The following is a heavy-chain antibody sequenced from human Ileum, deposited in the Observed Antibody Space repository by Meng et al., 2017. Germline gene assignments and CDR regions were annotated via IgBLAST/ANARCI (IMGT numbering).Heavy chain of an antibody. D-gene: IGHD2-21*01. V-gene: IGHV4-4*02. CDR2: IHHGGGT. CDR3: ARNGAYSADP. CDR1: GASSSSGYW. Sequence: QVQLQGWALGVVGLSGTSSITCGVSGASSSSGYWWSWVRQPPGKGLEWIGEIHHGGGTNYNPSLKSRVTISVDKSSNQYTLRLTSVTAADTAMYYCARNGAYSADPWGQGTLVTVSS. J-gene: IGHJ5*02.